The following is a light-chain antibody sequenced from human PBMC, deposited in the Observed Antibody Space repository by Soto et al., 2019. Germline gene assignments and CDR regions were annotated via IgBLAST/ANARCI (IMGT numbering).Light chain of an antibody. J-gene: IGKJ3*01. V-gene: IGKV3-15*01. CDR1: QSISSN. CDR2: GAS. CDR3: QQYNNGPFT. Sequence: ERVMTQSPATLSVSPRERATLSCRASQSISSNLAWYQQKPGQAPRLLIYGASTRATGIPARFSGSGSGTEFTLTISSLQSEDFAVYYCQQYNNGPFTFGPGTKVDIK.